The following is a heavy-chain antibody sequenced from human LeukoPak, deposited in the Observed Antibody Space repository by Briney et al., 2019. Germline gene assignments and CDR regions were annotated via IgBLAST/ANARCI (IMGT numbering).Heavy chain of an antibody. CDR1: GGTFSSYA. Sequence: SVKVSCKASGGTFSSYAISWVRQAPGQGLEWMGGIIPISGTAKYAQKFQGRVTITTDESTSTAYMELSSLRSEDTAAYYCARGYCSSTSCQIYYMDVWGKGTTVTVSS. CDR2: IIPISGTA. J-gene: IGHJ6*03. V-gene: IGHV1-69*05. CDR3: ARGYCSSTSCQIYYMDV. D-gene: IGHD2-2*01.